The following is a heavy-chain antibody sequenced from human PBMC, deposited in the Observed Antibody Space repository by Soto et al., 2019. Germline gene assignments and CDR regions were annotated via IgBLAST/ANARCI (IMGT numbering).Heavy chain of an antibody. J-gene: IGHJ4*02. CDR2: IYHSGST. CDR3: ARGGKRGYSGYDRSNYFDY. CDR1: GGSISSGGYS. D-gene: IGHD5-12*01. V-gene: IGHV4-30-2*01. Sequence: QLQLQESGSGLVKPSQTLSLTCAVSGGSISSGGYSWSWIRQPPGKGLEWIGYIYHSGSTYYNPSLKSRVTISVGRSKNQFSLKLSSVTAADTAVYYCARGGKRGYSGYDRSNYFDYWGQGTLVTVSS.